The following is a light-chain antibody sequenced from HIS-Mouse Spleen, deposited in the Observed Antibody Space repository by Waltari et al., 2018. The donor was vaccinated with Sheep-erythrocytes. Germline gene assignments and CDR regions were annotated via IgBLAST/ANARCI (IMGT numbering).Light chain of an antibody. V-gene: IGLV3-1*01. Sequence: SYELTQPPSVSVSPGQTASITCSGDKLGDKYACWYQQKPGQSPVLVIYQDSKRPSGIPGRFSGSNSGNTATLTIGGTQAIDEADYYCQAWDSSTYVFGTGTKVTVL. CDR2: QDS. CDR1: KLGDKY. CDR3: QAWDSSTYV. J-gene: IGLJ1*01.